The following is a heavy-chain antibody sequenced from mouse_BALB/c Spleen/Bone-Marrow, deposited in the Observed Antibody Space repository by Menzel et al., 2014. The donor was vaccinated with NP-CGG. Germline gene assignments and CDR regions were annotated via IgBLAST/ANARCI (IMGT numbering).Heavy chain of an antibody. CDR1: GFDFSRYW. D-gene: IGHD4-1*01. Sequence: EVMLVESGGGLVQPGGSLKLSCAASGFDFSRYWMSWVRQAPGKGLEWIGEINPDSSTINYTPSLKDKFIISRDNAKDTQYLQMSKVRSEDTALYYCARNWDMRFAYWGQGTLVTVSA. CDR2: INPDSSTI. CDR3: ARNWDMRFAY. J-gene: IGHJ3*01. V-gene: IGHV4-1*02.